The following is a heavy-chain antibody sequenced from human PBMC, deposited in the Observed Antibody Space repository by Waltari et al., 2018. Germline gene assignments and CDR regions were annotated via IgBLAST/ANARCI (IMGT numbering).Heavy chain of an antibody. CDR2: INHSGST. J-gene: IGHJ6*02. Sequence: QVQLQQWGAGLLKPSETLSLTCAVHCGSFSCYYWSWIRPPPGKGLEWIGEINHSGSTNYNPSLKSRVTISVDTSKNQFSLKLSSVTAADTAVYYCARGRGRRDYYYYGMDVWGQGTTVTVSS. CDR3: ARGRGRRDYYYYGMDV. V-gene: IGHV4-34*01. CDR1: CGSFSCYY.